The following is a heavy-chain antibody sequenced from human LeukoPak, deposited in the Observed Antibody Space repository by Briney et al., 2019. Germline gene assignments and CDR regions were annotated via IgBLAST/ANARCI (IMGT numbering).Heavy chain of an antibody. Sequence: SETLSLTCTVSGGSISSYYWSWIRQPPGKGLEWIGYIYYSGSTNYNPSLKSRVTISVDTSKNQFSLKLSSVTAADTAVYYCARDAGYGDPLDYWGQGTLVTVSS. J-gene: IGHJ4*02. CDR3: ARDAGYGDPLDY. D-gene: IGHD4-17*01. CDR2: IYYSGST. CDR1: GGSISSYY. V-gene: IGHV4-59*01.